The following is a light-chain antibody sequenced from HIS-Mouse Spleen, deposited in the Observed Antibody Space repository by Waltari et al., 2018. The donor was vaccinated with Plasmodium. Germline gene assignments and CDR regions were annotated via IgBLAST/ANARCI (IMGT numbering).Light chain of an antibody. V-gene: IGLV3-10*01. Sequence: SYELTQPPSVSVSPGQTARNHCSGDALLKKIAYWHQQKSGQAPGLVIYEDSKRPSGIPGRFSGSSSGTMATLTISGAQVEDEADYYCYSTDSSGNHRVFGGGTKLTVL. CDR3: YSTDSSGNHRV. CDR2: EDS. J-gene: IGLJ3*02. CDR1: ALLKKI.